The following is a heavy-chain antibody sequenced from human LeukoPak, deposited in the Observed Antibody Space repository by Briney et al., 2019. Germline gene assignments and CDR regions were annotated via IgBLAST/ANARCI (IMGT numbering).Heavy chain of an antibody. V-gene: IGHV3-21*01. CDR2: ISSSSSYI. J-gene: IGHJ3*02. D-gene: IGHD3-22*01. CDR1: GFTFSSYS. Sequence: GGSLRLSCAASGFTFSSYSMNWVRQAPGKGLEWVSPISSSSSYIYYADSVKGRFTISRDNAKNSLYLQMNSLRAEDTAVYYCASEKSRRITMIVPRAFDIWGQGTMVTVSS. CDR3: ASEKSRRITMIVPRAFDI.